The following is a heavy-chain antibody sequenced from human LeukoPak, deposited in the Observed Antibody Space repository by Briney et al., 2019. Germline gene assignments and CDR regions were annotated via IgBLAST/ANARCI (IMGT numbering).Heavy chain of an antibody. CDR2: AYYSGST. V-gene: IGHV4-59*08. D-gene: IGHD6-19*01. CDR3: ARNSAVATSRSWFDP. Sequence: MPSETLSLTCSVFDGSISNYYWSWIRQPPGKGLEWIGYAYYSGSTTYNPSLESRVTISVDTSKNQFSLKRTAVTAADTAVYYCARNSAVATSRSWFDPWGQGTLVTVSS. J-gene: IGHJ5*02. CDR1: DGSISNYY.